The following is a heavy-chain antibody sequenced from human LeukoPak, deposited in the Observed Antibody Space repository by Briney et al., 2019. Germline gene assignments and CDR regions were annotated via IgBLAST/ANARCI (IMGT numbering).Heavy chain of an antibody. CDR2: IYSGGRT. D-gene: IGHD6-13*01. Sequence: GGSLRLSCAASGFTVSSNYMSWVRQAPGKGLEWVSVIYSGGRTYYADSVKGRFTISRDNSKNTLYLQMNRLRAEDTAVYYCARAGPSSSWHQFDYWGQGTLVTVSS. CDR3: ARAGPSSSWHQFDY. CDR1: GFTVSSNY. J-gene: IGHJ4*02. V-gene: IGHV3-66*01.